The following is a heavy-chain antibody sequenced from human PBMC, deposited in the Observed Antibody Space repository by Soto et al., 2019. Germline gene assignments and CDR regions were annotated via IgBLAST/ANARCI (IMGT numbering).Heavy chain of an antibody. CDR2: ISAYNGNT. CDR1: GYTFTSYG. CDR3: GRGGSIAAAILNYYYYSRDV. D-gene: IGHD6-13*01. Sequence: QVQLVQSGAEVKKPGASVKVSCKASGYTFTSYGISWVRQAPGQVLEWMGWISAYNGNTNYAKKLQGRVTMTTDTSTSTAYMELRSLRSDDTAVYYCGRGGSIAAAILNYYYYSRDVWRQGTTVTVSS. V-gene: IGHV1-18*01. J-gene: IGHJ6*02.